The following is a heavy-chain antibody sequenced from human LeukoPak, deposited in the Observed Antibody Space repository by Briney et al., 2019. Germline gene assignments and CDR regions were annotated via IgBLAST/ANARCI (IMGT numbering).Heavy chain of an antibody. V-gene: IGHV1-69*04. Sequence: ASVKVSCKASGGTFSSYAISWVRQAPGQGLEWMGRIIPILGIANYAQKFQGRVTITADKSTSTAYMELSSLRSEGTAVYYCARGQFDYGDYENWFDPWGQGTLVTVSS. J-gene: IGHJ5*02. D-gene: IGHD4-17*01. CDR3: ARGQFDYGDYENWFDP. CDR1: GGTFSSYA. CDR2: IIPILGIA.